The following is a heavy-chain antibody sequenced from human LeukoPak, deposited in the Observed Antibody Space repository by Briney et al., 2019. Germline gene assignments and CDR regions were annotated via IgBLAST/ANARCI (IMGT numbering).Heavy chain of an antibody. Sequence: SETLSLTCGVSGGSISGTNWWSWVRQPPGQGLEWIGEISLAGQTNYNPSLNGRVIMSLDKSSNQLSLHLTSVTAADAATYFCSRESGPFCPFGYWGQGTLVIVSS. J-gene: IGHJ4*02. D-gene: IGHD1-26*01. CDR1: GGSISGTNW. V-gene: IGHV4/OR15-8*02. CDR3: SRESGPFCPFGY. CDR2: ISLAGQT.